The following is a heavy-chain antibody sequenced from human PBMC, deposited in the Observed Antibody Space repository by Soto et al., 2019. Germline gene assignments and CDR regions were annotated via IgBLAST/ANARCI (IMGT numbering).Heavy chain of an antibody. CDR1: GGSISSGGYY. CDR3: ARSTIEYSSSSPYDSCWFDP. J-gene: IGHJ5*02. V-gene: IGHV4-31*03. CDR2: IYYSGST. D-gene: IGHD6-6*01. Sequence: QVQLQESGPGLVKPSQTLSLTCTVSGGSISSGGYYWSWIRQHPGKGLEWIGYIYYSGSTYYNPSLKSRVTISVDTSKNQFSLKLSSVTAADTAVYYCARSTIEYSSSSPYDSCWFDPWGQGTLVTVSS.